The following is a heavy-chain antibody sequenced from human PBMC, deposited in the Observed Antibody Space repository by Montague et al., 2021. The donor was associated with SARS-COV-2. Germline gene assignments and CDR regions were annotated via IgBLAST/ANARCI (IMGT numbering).Heavy chain of an antibody. V-gene: IGHV4-31*03. J-gene: IGHJ3*02. Sequence: TLSLTCTVSGGSISSGGYYWSWIRQPPGKGLEWIGYIYYSGSTYYNPSLKSRVTISVDTSKNQFSLKLSSVTAADTAVYYCARARSTMIVVVNAFDIWGQGTMVTVSS. CDR1: GGSISSGGYY. D-gene: IGHD3-22*01. CDR3: ARARSTMIVVVNAFDI. CDR2: IYYSGST.